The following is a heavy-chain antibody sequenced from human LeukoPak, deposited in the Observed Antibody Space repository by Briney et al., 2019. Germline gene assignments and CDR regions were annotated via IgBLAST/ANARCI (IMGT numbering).Heavy chain of an antibody. CDR3: ARSDYGDYPFDY. Sequence: GGSLRLSCAASGFTFDDYAMHWVRQAPGKGLEWVSGISWNSGSIGYADSVKGRFTISRDNAKNSLYLQMNSLRAEDTALYYCARSDYGDYPFDYWGQGTLVTVSS. V-gene: IGHV3-9*01. CDR2: ISWNSGSI. J-gene: IGHJ4*02. CDR1: GFTFDDYA. D-gene: IGHD4-17*01.